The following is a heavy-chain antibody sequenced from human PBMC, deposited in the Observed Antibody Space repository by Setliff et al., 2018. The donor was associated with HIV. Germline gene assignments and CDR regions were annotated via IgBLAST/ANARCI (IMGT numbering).Heavy chain of an antibody. V-gene: IGHV3-21*01. J-gene: IGHJ4*02. CDR3: AAVFTGEPGRSLDY. D-gene: IGHD1-26*01. CDR1: GFTFGHYV. CDR2: ISSSGSYI. Sequence: GGSLRLSCAASGFTFGHYVMHWVRQAPGKGLEWVASISSSGSYIHYADSLKGRFTISRDNAKNSQYLLMSDLRAEDTAVYYCAAVFTGEPGRSLDYWGQGTPVTVSS.